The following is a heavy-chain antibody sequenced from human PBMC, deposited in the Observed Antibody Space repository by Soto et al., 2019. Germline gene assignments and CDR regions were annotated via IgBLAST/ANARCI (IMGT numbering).Heavy chain of an antibody. CDR2: VYYTGTT. Sequence: TSETLSLTGTVSGGSISRYFYIWVRQPPGKGLEWIGSVYYTGTTDYNPSLKSRVTISVDTSKTQFSLNLRSVTAADTAVYYCARDLAAVPRAFDYWGRGTLVTVSS. V-gene: IGHV4-59*01. J-gene: IGHJ4*02. CDR1: GGSISRYF. D-gene: IGHD6-13*01. CDR3: ARDLAAVPRAFDY.